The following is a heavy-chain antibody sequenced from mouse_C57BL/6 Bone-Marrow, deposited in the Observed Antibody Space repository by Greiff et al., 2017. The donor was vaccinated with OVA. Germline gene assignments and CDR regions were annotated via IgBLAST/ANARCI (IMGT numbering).Heavy chain of an antibody. CDR2: ISDGGSYT. Sequence: VQLVESGGGLVKPGGSLKLSCAASGFTFSSYAMSWVRQTPEKRLEWVATISDGGSYTYYPDNVKGRFTISRDNAKNNLYLQMSHLKSEDTAMYYCARESYSNYEGWYFDVWGTGTTVTVSS. D-gene: IGHD2-5*01. CDR3: ARESYSNYEGWYFDV. V-gene: IGHV5-4*01. CDR1: GFTFSSYA. J-gene: IGHJ1*03.